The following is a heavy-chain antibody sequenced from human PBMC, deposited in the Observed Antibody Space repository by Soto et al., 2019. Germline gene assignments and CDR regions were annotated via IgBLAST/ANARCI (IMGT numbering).Heavy chain of an antibody. CDR3: ARSQGNSRNWFDP. J-gene: IGHJ5*02. Sequence: PSETLSLTCTVSGGSISSGTYYWGWIRQPPGKGLEWIGSIYSSGSTHYNPSLESRVTISVDTSKEQFSLMLRSVTAADTAVYHCARSQGNSRNWFDPWDQGTLVTGSS. V-gene: IGHV4-39*01. CDR2: IYSSGST. CDR1: GGSISSGTYY.